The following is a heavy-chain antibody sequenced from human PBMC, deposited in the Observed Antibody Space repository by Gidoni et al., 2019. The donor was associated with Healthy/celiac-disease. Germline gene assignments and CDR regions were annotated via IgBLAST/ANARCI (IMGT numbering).Heavy chain of an antibody. Sequence: VQLLQSGAEVTKPWASVQVSCKASGYTFTSYYMHWLRQAPGQGLEWMGIINPSGGSTSYAQKFQGRVTMTRDTSTSTVYMELSSLRSEDTAVYYCARSRGGTLGAFDIWGQGTMVTVSS. CDR1: GYTFTSYY. J-gene: IGHJ3*02. CDR2: INPSGGST. CDR3: ARSRGGTLGAFDI. D-gene: IGHD1-1*01. V-gene: IGHV1-46*01.